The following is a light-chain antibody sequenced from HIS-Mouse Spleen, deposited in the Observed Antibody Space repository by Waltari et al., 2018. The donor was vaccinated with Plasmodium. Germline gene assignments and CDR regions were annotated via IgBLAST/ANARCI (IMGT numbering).Light chain of an antibody. Sequence: SYVLTQPPSVSVAPGQTARLTCGGNNIGSKSVHWYQQKPGQAPVLVVYDDSDRPSGIPVGFSGSNPGNTATLTISRVEAGDEADYYCQVWDSSSDHWVFGGGTKLTVL. CDR2: DDS. CDR1: NIGSKS. CDR3: QVWDSSSDHWV. J-gene: IGLJ3*02. V-gene: IGLV3-21*02.